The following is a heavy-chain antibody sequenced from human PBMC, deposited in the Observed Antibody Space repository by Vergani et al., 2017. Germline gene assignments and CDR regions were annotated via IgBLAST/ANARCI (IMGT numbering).Heavy chain of an antibody. D-gene: IGHD2-21*01. J-gene: IGHJ5*02. CDR3: AIDQWGGDGARGWFAP. CDR1: GAPISSYF. Sequence: VQLQESGPGLLKPSETLSLTCSVSGAPISSYFWSWIRQPAGKGLEWLGRVHTDGTAYYNPPLRTRVRLSADLSQSQFSLKMTSLTAADTAVYFCAIDQWGGDGARGWFAPWGEGSLVTVAS. V-gene: IGHV4-4*07. CDR2: VHTDGTA.